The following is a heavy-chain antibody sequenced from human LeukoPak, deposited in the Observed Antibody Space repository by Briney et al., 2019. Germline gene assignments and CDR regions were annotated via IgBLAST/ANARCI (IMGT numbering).Heavy chain of an antibody. D-gene: IGHD3-16*01. Sequence: ASVKVSCKASGYTFTSYGISWVRQAPGQGLEWMGWISAYNGNTNYAQKLQGRVTMTRNTSISTAYMELSSLRSEDTAVYYCARTVRGGEFAPYWGQGTLVTVSS. J-gene: IGHJ4*02. CDR2: ISAYNGNT. V-gene: IGHV1-18*01. CDR1: GYTFTSYG. CDR3: ARTVRGGEFAPY.